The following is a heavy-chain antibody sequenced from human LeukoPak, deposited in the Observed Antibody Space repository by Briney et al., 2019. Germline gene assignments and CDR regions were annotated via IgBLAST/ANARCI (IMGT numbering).Heavy chain of an antibody. CDR3: ARAQNYYDSSGYYYKDYYYGMDV. CDR1: GFTFSSYW. Sequence: GGSLRLSCAASGFTFSSYWMSWVRQAPGKGLEWVANIKQDGSEKYYVDSVKGRFTISRDNAKNSLYLQMNSLRAEDTAVYYCARAQNYYDSSGYYYKDYYYGMDVWGQGTTVTVSS. D-gene: IGHD3-22*01. J-gene: IGHJ6*02. V-gene: IGHV3-7*01. CDR2: IKQDGSEK.